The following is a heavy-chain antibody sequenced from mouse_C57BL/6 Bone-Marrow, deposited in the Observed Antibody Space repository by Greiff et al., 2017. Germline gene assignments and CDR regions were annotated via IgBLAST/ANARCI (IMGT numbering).Heavy chain of an antibody. V-gene: IGHV1-50*01. CDR2: IDPSDSYT. CDR1: GYTFTSSW. J-gene: IGHJ2*01. D-gene: IGHD1-1*01. CDR3: ARRDYYGRSQNYFDY. Sequence: QVQLQQPGAELVKPGASVKLSCKASGYTFTSSWMQWVKQRPGQGLEWIGEIDPSDSYTNYNQKFKGKATLTVDTSSSTAYMQLSSLTSEDSAVYYCARRDYYGRSQNYFDYWGQGTTLTVSS.